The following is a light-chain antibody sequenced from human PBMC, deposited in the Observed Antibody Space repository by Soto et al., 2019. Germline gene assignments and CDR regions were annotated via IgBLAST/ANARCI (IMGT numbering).Light chain of an antibody. CDR2: GAS. CDR3: QQYNTSPFT. CDR1: QSVSSY. J-gene: IGKJ2*01. Sequence: EIVLTQSPGTLSLSPGERATLSCRASQSVSSYLAWYQENPGQAPRLLIYGASSRATGIPDRFSGSGSGTDFPLTISRLEPEDFALYYCQQYNTSPFTFGQGTKLEIK. V-gene: IGKV3-20*01.